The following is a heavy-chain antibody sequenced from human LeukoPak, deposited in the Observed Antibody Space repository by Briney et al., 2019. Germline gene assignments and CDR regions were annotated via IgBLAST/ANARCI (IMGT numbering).Heavy chain of an antibody. CDR3: ARKPIINNAWYYFDY. Sequence: DTLAHPHTGGGRAGDRGRYRWRWIRQYPRKGLEWIGNVYYSGSAYYNPSLKSRVTMSVDTSKNQFSLKLSSVTAADTAVYYCARKPIINNAWYYFDYWGQGTLVTVSS. CDR1: GRAGDRGRYR. V-gene: IGHV4-39*07. J-gene: IGHJ4*02. D-gene: IGHD1/OR15-1a*01. CDR2: VYYSGSA.